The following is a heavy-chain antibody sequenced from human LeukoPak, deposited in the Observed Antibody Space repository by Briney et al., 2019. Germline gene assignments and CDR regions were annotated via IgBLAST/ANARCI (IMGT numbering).Heavy chain of an antibody. D-gene: IGHD1-14*01. CDR3: ARVRGRRVFDY. CDR2: INHSGST. V-gene: IGHV4-34*01. J-gene: IGHJ4*02. CDR1: GGSFSGYY. Sequence: SETLSLTCAVYGGSFSGYYWSWIRQPPGKGLEWIGEINHSGSTNYNPSLKSRVTISVDTSKNQFSLKLSSVTAADTAVYYCARVRGRRVFDYWGQGTLVTVSS.